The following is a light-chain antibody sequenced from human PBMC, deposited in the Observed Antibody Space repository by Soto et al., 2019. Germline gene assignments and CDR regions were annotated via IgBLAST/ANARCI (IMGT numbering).Light chain of an antibody. J-gene: IGLJ3*02. CDR2: VEGSGNY. CDR1: SRHSFYD. CDR3: ESWDTNPLV. V-gene: IGLV4-60*03. Sequence: QSVLTQPSYASASLGSSVSLTCTLSSRHSFYDIAWHQQRPGTAPRYLMKVEGSGNYDKGSGIPERFSGSSSGADRYLTISNLRSEDEGDFYCESWDTNPLVFGGGTKLTVL.